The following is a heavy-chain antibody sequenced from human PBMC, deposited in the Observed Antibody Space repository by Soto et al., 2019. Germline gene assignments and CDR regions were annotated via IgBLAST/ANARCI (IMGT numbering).Heavy chain of an antibody. CDR2: IYWDDDT. Sequence: QITLKESGPTLVKSTQTLTLTCTFSGFSLTTSGVGVGWIRQPPGKALEWLALIYWDDDTRYSPSLRSRLTITKDTSKNQVVLMMTNMDPVDTATYYCAHSLGEDWFDPCGQGTLVTVSS. V-gene: IGHV2-5*02. J-gene: IGHJ5*02. CDR1: GFSLTTSGVG. CDR3: AHSLGEDWFDP. D-gene: IGHD3-16*01.